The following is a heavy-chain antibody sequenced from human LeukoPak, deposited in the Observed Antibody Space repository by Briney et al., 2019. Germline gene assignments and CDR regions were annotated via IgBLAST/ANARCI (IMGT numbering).Heavy chain of an antibody. V-gene: IGHV3-30*02. CDR2: IRYDGSNK. CDR3: ARDDWFDP. CDR1: GFTFSTYG. Sequence: GGSLRLSCAASGFTFSTYGIHWVRQAPGKGLEWVAFIRYDGSNKYYADSVKGRFTISRDNSKNALYLQMNSLRAEDTAVYYCARDDWFDPWGQGTLVTVSS. J-gene: IGHJ5*02.